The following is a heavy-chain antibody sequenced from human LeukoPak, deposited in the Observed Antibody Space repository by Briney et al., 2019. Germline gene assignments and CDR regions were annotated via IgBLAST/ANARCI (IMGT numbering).Heavy chain of an antibody. Sequence: PSETLSLTCTVSGGSISSSSYYWGWIRQPPGKGLEWIGSIYYSGSTYYNPSLKSRVTISVDTSKNQFSLKLSSVTAADTAVYYCASGSPGYCSSTSCYSRWFDPWGQGTLVTVSS. D-gene: IGHD2-2*02. CDR1: GGSISSSSYY. J-gene: IGHJ5*02. CDR2: IYYSGST. V-gene: IGHV4-39*07. CDR3: ASGSPGYCSSTSCYSRWFDP.